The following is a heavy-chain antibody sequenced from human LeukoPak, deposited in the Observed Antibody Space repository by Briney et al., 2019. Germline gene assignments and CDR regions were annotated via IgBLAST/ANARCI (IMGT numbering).Heavy chain of an antibody. D-gene: IGHD3-9*01. V-gene: IGHV4-39*07. CDR1: GASISSGGYY. Sequence: SETLSLTCTVSGASISSGGYYWSWIRQPPGKGLEWIGEINHSGSTNYNPSLKSRVTISVDTFKNQFSLKLSSMTAADTAVYYCARARLLHDILTGYYGYWGQGTLVTVSS. CDR2: INHSGST. CDR3: ARARLLHDILTGYYGY. J-gene: IGHJ4*02.